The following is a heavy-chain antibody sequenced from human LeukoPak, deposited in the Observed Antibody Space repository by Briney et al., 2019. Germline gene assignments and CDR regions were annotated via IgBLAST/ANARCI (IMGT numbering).Heavy chain of an antibody. CDR2: MNPNSGNT. CDR3: AREAGWGAFDI. Sequence: VASVKVSCKASGYTFTSYDINWVRQATGQGVEWMGWMNPNSGNTGYAQKFQGRVTITRNTSISTAYMELSSLRSEDTAVYYCAREAGWGAFDIWGQGTMVTVSS. CDR1: GYTFTSYD. V-gene: IGHV1-8*03. D-gene: IGHD6-19*01. J-gene: IGHJ3*02.